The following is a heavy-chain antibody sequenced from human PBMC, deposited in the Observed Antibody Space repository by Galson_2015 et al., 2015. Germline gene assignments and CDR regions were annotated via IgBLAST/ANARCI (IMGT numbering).Heavy chain of an antibody. J-gene: IGHJ4*02. CDR3: ARQIWEYEWWSGYYAGNFGY. Sequence: SLRLSCAASEFTFSSYYMSWVRQAPGKGLEWVSSISSTTTYIYYADSVKGRFTISRDNAKNSLYLQMNSLGAEDTAVYYCARQIWEYEWWSGYYAGNFGYGGQGALVSGSS. V-gene: IGHV3-21*01. CDR1: EFTFSSYY. CDR2: ISSTTTYI. D-gene: IGHD3-3*01.